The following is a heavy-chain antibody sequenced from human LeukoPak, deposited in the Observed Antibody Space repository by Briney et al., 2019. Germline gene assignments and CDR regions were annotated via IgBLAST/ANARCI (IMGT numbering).Heavy chain of an antibody. CDR3: ARDSWYCSSTSCYNWFDP. V-gene: IGHV4-39*07. J-gene: IGHJ5*02. Sequence: SETLSLTCTVSGGSISSSSYYWGWIRQPPGKGLEWIGSIYYSGSTYYNPSLKSRVTISVDTSKNQFSLKLSSVTAADTAVYYCARDSWYCSSTSCYNWFDPWGQGTLVTASS. CDR2: IYYSGST. CDR1: GGSISSSSYY. D-gene: IGHD2-2*01.